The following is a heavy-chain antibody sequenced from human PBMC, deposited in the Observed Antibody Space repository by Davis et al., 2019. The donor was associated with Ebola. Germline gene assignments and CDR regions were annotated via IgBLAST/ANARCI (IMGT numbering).Heavy chain of an antibody. Sequence: PGGSLRLSCQASGYSFIDNWIGWVRQVPGEGLEWMGIIYPGDSDAKYSPSFQGQVTFSADKSTKTVYLQWDRLKTSDTAIYYCARDGYSSGWSFDYWGQGTLVTVSS. D-gene: IGHD6-19*01. V-gene: IGHV5-51*01. CDR1: GYSFIDNW. CDR2: IYPGDSDA. J-gene: IGHJ4*02. CDR3: ARDGYSSGWSFDY.